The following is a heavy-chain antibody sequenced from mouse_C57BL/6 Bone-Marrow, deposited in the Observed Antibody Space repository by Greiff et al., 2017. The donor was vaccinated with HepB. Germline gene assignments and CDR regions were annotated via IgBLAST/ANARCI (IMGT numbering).Heavy chain of an antibody. CDR2: ISNGGGST. CDR1: GFTFSDYY. V-gene: IGHV5-12*01. D-gene: IGHD1-1*01. Sequence: EVQLVESGGGLVQPGGSLKLSCAASGFTFSDYYMYWVRQTPEKRLEWVAYISNGGGSTYYPDTVKGRFTISRDNAKNTLYLQMSRLKSEDTALYYGARAVYYSGSSPWYFDVWGTGTTVTVSS. CDR3: ARAVYYSGSSPWYFDV. J-gene: IGHJ1*03.